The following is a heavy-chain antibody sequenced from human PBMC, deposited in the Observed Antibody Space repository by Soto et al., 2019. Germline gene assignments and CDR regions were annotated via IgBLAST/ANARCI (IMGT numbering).Heavy chain of an antibody. CDR1: GFTFSSYA. J-gene: IGHJ4*02. V-gene: IGHV3-23*01. CDR2: ISGSGGST. Sequence: QAGGSLRLSCAASGFTFSSYAMSWVRQAPGKGLEWVSAISGSGGSTYYADSVKGRFTISRDNSKNTLYLQMNSLRAEDTAVYYCAKDTVNDIVATIIDYWGQGTLVTVSS. CDR3: AKDTVNDIVATIIDY. D-gene: IGHD5-12*01.